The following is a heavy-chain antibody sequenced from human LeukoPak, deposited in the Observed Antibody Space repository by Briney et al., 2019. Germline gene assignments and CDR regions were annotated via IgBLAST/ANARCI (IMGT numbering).Heavy chain of an antibody. Sequence: SETLSLTCTVSGGSISSYYWSWLRQPPGKGLEWIGYIYYSGSTNYNPSLKSRVTISVDTSKNQFSLKLSSVTAADTAVYYCARLRGAFDIWGQGTMVTVSS. V-gene: IGHV4-59*01. CDR1: GGSISSYY. J-gene: IGHJ3*02. CDR2: IYYSGST. CDR3: ARLRGAFDI.